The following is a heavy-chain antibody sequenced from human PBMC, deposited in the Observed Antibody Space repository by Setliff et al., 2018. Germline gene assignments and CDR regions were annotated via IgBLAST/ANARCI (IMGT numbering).Heavy chain of an antibody. Sequence: SETLSLTCTVSGGSISSGSYYWSWIRQPAGKGLEWIGRIYTSGSTNYNLSLTSRVTISVDSSRRQFSLKLNSVTAADAAMYFCARGVVATQRYHYYYIDLWDKGTTVTVSS. CDR2: IYTSGST. CDR3: ARGVVATQRYHYYYIDL. CDR1: GGSISSGSYY. V-gene: IGHV4-61*02. D-gene: IGHD2-21*01. J-gene: IGHJ6*03.